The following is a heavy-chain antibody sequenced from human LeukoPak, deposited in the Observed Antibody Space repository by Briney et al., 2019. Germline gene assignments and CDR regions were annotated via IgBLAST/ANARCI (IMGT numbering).Heavy chain of an antibody. Sequence: SETLSLTCTVSGGSISSGSYYWSWIRQPAGKGLEWIGRIYTSGSTNYNPSLKSRVTISVDTSKNQFSLKLSSVTAADTAVYYCARDNLLWFGELPHYYMDVWGKGATVTISS. CDR2: IYTSGST. D-gene: IGHD3-10*01. CDR1: GGSISSGSYY. V-gene: IGHV4-61*02. J-gene: IGHJ6*03. CDR3: ARDNLLWFGELPHYYMDV.